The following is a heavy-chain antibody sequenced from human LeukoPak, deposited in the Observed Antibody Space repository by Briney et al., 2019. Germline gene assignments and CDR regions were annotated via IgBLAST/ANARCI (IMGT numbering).Heavy chain of an antibody. V-gene: IGHV3-48*01. CDR3: ARAIAAVPYYYYGMDV. D-gene: IGHD6-13*01. CDR2: ISGSSSTI. Sequence: GGSLRLSCAASGFTFSSYSMNWVRQAPGKGLEWVSYISGSSSTIYYADSVKGRFTISRDNAKDSLYLQMKSLRAEDTAVYYCARAIAAVPYYYYGMDVWGQGTTVTVSS. CDR1: GFTFSSYS. J-gene: IGHJ6*02.